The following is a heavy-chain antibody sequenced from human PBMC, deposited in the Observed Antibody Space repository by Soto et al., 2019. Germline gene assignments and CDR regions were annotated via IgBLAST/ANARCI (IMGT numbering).Heavy chain of an antibody. V-gene: IGHV1-69*02. J-gene: IGHJ3*01. CDR3: SIGSWSAETFDV. Sequence: QVHLIQSGAEVKKPGSSVKVSCKAAGATFNTYTLFWVRQAPGHGLEWMGRIIPMLPVTNSAQKFQGRLTLTAHKSTGTAFMELTSLTSDDTAVYYCSIGSWSAETFDVWGQGTMVTVSS. CDR1: GATFNTYT. D-gene: IGHD2-2*01. CDR2: IIPMLPVT.